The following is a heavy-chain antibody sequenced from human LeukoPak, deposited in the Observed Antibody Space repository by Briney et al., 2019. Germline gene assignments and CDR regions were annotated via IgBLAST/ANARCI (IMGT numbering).Heavy chain of an antibody. CDR1: GFTMRNHW. CDR3: ARVAAGYSVNYFDY. CDR2: IKQDGSVI. D-gene: IGHD4-23*01. J-gene: IGHJ4*02. V-gene: IGHV3-7*01. Sequence: GGSLRLSCAASGFTMRNHWMSWVRQAPGKGLEWVADIKQDGSVIHYVDSVKGRFTISRDNVENSLYLQMNSLRDEDTAVYYCARVAAGYSVNYFDYWGQGTLVTVSS.